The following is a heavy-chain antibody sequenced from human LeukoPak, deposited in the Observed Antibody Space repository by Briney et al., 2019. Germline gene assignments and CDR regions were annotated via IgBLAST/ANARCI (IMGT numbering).Heavy chain of an antibody. CDR3: AADRYCSSTSCYYRAFDI. Sequence: SVKVSCKASGFTFTSSAMQWVRQARGQRLEWIGWIVVGSGNTNYAQKFQERVTITRDMSTSTAYMELSSLRSEDTAVYYCAADRYCSSTSCYYRAFDIWGQGTMVTVSS. V-gene: IGHV1-58*02. CDR2: IVVGSGNT. CDR1: GFTFTSSA. D-gene: IGHD2-2*01. J-gene: IGHJ3*02.